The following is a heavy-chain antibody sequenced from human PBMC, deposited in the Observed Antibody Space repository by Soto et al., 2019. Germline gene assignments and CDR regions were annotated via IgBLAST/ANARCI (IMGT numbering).Heavy chain of an antibody. Sequence: GGSLRLSCAASGFTFSSYGMHWVRQAPGKGLEWVAVIWYDGSNKYYADSVKVRFTISRDNSKNTLYLQMNSLGAEDSAVYYCARDRFRDYYDSSGYYYGYYGMDVWGQGTTVTVSS. CDR1: GFTFSSYG. CDR2: IWYDGSNK. V-gene: IGHV3-33*01. CDR3: ARDRFRDYYDSSGYYYGYYGMDV. J-gene: IGHJ6*02. D-gene: IGHD3-22*01.